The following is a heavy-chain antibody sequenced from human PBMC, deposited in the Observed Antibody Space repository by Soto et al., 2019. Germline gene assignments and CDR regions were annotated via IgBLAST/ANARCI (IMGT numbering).Heavy chain of an antibody. J-gene: IGHJ4*02. CDR1: GFTFSSYA. D-gene: IGHD2-2*01. CDR2: ISGSGGST. V-gene: IGHV3-23*01. CDR3: AKVKCSSTSCYESDY. Sequence: GESLKISCAASGFTFSSYAMSWVRQAPGKGLEWVSAISGSGGSTYYADSVKGRFTISRDNSKNTLYLQMNSLRAEDTAVYYCAKVKCSSTSCYESDYWGQGTLVTVSS.